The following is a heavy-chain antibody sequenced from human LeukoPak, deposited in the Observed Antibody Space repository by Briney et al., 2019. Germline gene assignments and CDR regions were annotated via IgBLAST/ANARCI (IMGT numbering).Heavy chain of an antibody. CDR2: IIPIFGTP. V-gene: IGHV1-69*13. Sequence: VASVKVSCKTSGGTFSSYTISWVRQAPGQGLEWMGGIIPIFGTPHYAQKFQDRVTITADASTSTAYMELSSLRSEDTAVYYCARAYMTATRHFDSWGQGTLVTVSS. CDR1: GGTFSSYT. D-gene: IGHD2-21*02. CDR3: ARAYMTATRHFDS. J-gene: IGHJ4*02.